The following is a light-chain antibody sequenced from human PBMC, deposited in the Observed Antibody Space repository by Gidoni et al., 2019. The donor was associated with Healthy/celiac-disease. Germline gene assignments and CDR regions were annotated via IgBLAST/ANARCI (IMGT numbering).Light chain of an antibody. V-gene: IGLV3-1*01. CDR1: KLGDKY. CDR3: QAWDSSTAHVV. CDR2: QES. Sequence: SYELTQPTSVSVSPGQTASITCSGDKLGDKYACWYQQKPGQSPVLVIYQESKRPSGIPERFSGSNSGNTATLTISGTQAMDEADYYCQAWDSSTAHVVFGGGTKLTVL. J-gene: IGLJ2*01.